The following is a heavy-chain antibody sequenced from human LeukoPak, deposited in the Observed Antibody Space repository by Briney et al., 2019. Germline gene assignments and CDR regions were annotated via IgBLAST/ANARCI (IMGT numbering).Heavy chain of an antibody. CDR1: GGSVSSGSYY. J-gene: IGHJ4*02. V-gene: IGHV4-61*01. D-gene: IGHD5-12*01. CDR3: ARAFQATIRVFDY. Sequence: PSETLSLTCTVSGGSVSSGSYYWSWIRQPPGKGLEWIGYIYYSGSTNYNPSLKSRVTISVDTSKNQFSLKLSSVTAADTAVCYCARAFQATIRVFDYWGQGTLVTVSS. CDR2: IYYSGST.